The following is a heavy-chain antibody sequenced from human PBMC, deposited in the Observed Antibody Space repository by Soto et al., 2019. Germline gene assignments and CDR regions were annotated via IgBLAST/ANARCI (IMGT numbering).Heavy chain of an antibody. V-gene: IGHV3-33*01. J-gene: IGHJ4*01. CDR1: GFTFRSYG. D-gene: IGHD3-22*01. CDR3: AGADNSSGYYYGDIDV. CDR2: IWYDERNK. Sequence: GGSMRLSCAASGFTFRSYGMHWARQAPDTGLEWVAVIWYDERNKYYEVPVKGRFTISRDNSKNTLYLQMNSLGSEGTAVYYCAGADNSSGYYYGDIDVWGQGTLVTVSS.